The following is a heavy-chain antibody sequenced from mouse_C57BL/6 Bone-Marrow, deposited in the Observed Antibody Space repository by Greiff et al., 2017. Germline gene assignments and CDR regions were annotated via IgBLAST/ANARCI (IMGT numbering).Heavy chain of an antibody. CDR2: ISNGGGST. Sequence: EVKLQESGGGLVQPGGSLKLSCAASGFTFSDYYMYWVRQTPEKRLEWVAYISNGGGSTYYPDTVKGRFTISRDNAKNTLYLQMSRLKSEDTAMYYCARHENWAWFAYWGQGTLVTVSA. CDR1: GFTFSDYY. CDR3: ARHENWAWFAY. J-gene: IGHJ3*01. D-gene: IGHD4-1*01. V-gene: IGHV5-12*01.